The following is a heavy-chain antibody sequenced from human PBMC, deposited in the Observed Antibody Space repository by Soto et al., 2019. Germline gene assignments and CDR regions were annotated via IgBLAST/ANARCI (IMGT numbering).Heavy chain of an antibody. D-gene: IGHD7-27*01. Sequence: SETLSLTCTVSGGSISSYYWSWIRQPPGKGLEWIGYIYYSGSTNYNPSLKSRVTISVETSKNQFSLKLSSVTAADTAVYYCARGDWGWKGYAFDIWGQGTMVTVSS. CDR3: ARGDWGWKGYAFDI. V-gene: IGHV4-59*01. J-gene: IGHJ3*02. CDR2: IYYSGST. CDR1: GGSISSYY.